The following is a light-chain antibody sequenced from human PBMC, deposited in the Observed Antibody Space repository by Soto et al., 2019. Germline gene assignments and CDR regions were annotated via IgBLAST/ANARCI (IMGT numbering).Light chain of an antibody. CDR3: QQYYPTPLT. CDR1: QSVLYSSNNKNY. CDR2: WAS. J-gene: IGKJ3*01. V-gene: IGKV4-1*01. Sequence: DIVLTQSPDSLAVSLGERATFNCKSSQSVLYSSNNKNYLAWYQQKPGQPPKLVIYWASTRESGVPDRFSGSGSGTDFTLTISSLQTEDEAVYYCQQYYPTPLTFGPGTKVDIK.